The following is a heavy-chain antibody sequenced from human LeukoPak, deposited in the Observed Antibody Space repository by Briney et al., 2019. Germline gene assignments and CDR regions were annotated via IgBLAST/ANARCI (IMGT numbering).Heavy chain of an antibody. V-gene: IGHV5-51*01. CDR3: ASLNGGVNFLGDALDV. Sequence: GESLRISCKGSGYSFTIYWIAWVRQMPGKGLEWMGVISPGDSNTRYSPSFQGQVTISADKSVTTAYLQWSSLKASDTAMYFCASLNGGVNFLGDALDVWGQGTMVTVSS. CDR2: ISPGDSNT. D-gene: IGHD3-16*01. J-gene: IGHJ3*01. CDR1: GYSFTIYW.